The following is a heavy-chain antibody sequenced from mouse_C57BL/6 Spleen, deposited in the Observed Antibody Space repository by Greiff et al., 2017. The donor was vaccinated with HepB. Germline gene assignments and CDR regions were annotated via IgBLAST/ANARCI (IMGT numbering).Heavy chain of an antibody. CDR3: TKTVVAKDWYFDV. V-gene: IGHV1-5*01. Sequence: EVKVEESGTVLARPGASVKMSCKTSGYTFTSYWMHWVKQRPGQGLEWIGAIYPGNSDTSYNQKFKGKAKLTAVTSASTAYMELSSLTNEDSAVYYCTKTVVAKDWYFDVWGTGTTVTVAS. CDR1: GYTFTSYW. CDR2: IYPGNSDT. D-gene: IGHD1-1*01. J-gene: IGHJ1*03.